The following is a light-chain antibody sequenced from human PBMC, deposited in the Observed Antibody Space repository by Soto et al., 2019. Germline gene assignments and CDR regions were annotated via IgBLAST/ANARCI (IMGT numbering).Light chain of an antibody. J-gene: IGLJ2*01. CDR3: GTWDSSLSAVV. Sequence: QSVLTQPPSVSAAPGQTVTISCSGGSSNIGNNYVAWYQQLPGTAPKLLMYDNNERPSGIPDRFSGSKSGTSATLGITGLQTGDEADYYCGTWDSSLSAVVFGGGTKLTVL. CDR2: DNN. CDR1: SSNIGNNY. V-gene: IGLV1-51*01.